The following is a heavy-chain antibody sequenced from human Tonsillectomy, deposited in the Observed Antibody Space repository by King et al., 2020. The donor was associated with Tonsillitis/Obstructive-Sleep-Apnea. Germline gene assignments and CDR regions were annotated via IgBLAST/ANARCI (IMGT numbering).Heavy chain of an antibody. J-gene: IGHJ5*02. D-gene: IGHD2-2*01. CDR1: GYTFTSYG. CDR3: ARDLEYHLLGGNWFDP. V-gene: IGHV1-18*01. CDR2: ISTYNSNT. Sequence: QLVQSGAEVKKPGASVKVSCKASGYTFTSYGISWVRQAPGQGLEWMGWISTYNSNTNYAQKLQDRVTMTTDTSTGTAYMELRSLRSDDTAVYYCARDLEYHLLGGNWFDPWGQGTLVTVSS.